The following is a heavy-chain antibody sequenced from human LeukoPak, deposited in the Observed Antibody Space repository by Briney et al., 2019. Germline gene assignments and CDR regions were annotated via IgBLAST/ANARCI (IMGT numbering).Heavy chain of an antibody. J-gene: IGHJ6*02. CDR1: GGSISSGDYY. D-gene: IGHD1-26*01. CDR2: IYYSGST. Sequence: PSETLSLTCTVSGGSISSGDYYWSWIRQHPGKDLEWIGYIYYSGSTYYNPSLKSRVTISVDTSKNQFSLKLSSVTAADTAVYYCARYKVGITTYYGMDVWGQGTTVTVSS. V-gene: IGHV4-31*03. CDR3: ARYKVGITTYYGMDV.